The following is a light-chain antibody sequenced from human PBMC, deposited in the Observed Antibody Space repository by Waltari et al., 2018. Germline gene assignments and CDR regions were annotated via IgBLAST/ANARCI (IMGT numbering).Light chain of an antibody. CDR2: DAS. V-gene: IGKV1D-13*01. CDR1: QDIASA. Sequence: AIQLTQSPSSLSASVGHRITITCRASQDIASALAWYGQKPGKAPQLLIYDASTLESGVPSRCSGSGSGTDFTLSISGLQPEDFATYYCQQFINYPLTFGPGTTVDIK. J-gene: IGKJ3*01. CDR3: QQFINYPLT.